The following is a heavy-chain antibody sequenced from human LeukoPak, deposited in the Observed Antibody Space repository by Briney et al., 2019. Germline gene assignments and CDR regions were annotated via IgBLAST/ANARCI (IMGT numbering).Heavy chain of an antibody. J-gene: IGHJ3*02. CDR3: AGLKVLDAFDI. V-gene: IGHV4-38-2*02. Sequence: KPSETLSLTCTVSGCSISSGYYWGWIRPPPGKGLEWIGSIYHSGSTYYNPSLKSRVTISVDTSKNQFSLKLSSVTAADTAVYYCAGLKVLDAFDIWGQGTMVTVSS. CDR1: GCSISSGYY. CDR2: IYHSGST.